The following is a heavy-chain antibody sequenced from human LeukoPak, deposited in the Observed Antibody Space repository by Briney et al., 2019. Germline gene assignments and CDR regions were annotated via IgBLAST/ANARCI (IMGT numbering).Heavy chain of an antibody. D-gene: IGHD6-25*01. CDR1: GDTFSSYS. CDR3: AKDEVGGHFEY. J-gene: IGHJ4*02. CDR2: ISSSSSYI. Sequence: GGSLRLSCAASGDTFSSYSMNWVRQAPGRGLEWVSSISSSSSYIYYADSVKGRFTISRDNAKNSVSLQMNNLRVEDTAVYYCAKDEVGGHFEYWGQGILVTVSS. V-gene: IGHV3-21*01.